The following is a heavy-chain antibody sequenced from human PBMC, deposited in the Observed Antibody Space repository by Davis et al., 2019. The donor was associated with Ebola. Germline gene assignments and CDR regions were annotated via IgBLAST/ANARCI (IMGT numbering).Heavy chain of an antibody. D-gene: IGHD6-13*01. Sequence: AASVNVSCKASDYTFKSYGITWVRQAPGQGLEWMGWISVNNGNTNYAQKLQGRVSMTTDTSTSTTYMELRSLTSDDTAVYYCASLGHSSSAFDIWGQGTMVTVSS. CDR3: ASLGHSSSAFDI. CDR1: DYTFKSYG. J-gene: IGHJ3*02. V-gene: IGHV1-18*01. CDR2: ISVNNGNT.